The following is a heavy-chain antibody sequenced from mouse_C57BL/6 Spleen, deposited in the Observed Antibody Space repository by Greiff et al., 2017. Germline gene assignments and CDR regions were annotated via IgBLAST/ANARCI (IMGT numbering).Heavy chain of an antibody. CDR1: GFTFTSYW. D-gene: IGHD2-5*01. Sequence: VQLQQPGAELVRPGPSVKLSCTASGFTFTSYWMHWVKQSPVQGLEWIGKIDPADSETHYDQKFKDKATLTVDKSSSTAYMQLSSLTSEDSAVYYCSRWAYDSNDVGGAYAMDYWGQGTTVTVSS. J-gene: IGHJ4*01. CDR2: IDPADSET. CDR3: SRWAYDSNDVGGAYAMDY. V-gene: IGHV1-52*01.